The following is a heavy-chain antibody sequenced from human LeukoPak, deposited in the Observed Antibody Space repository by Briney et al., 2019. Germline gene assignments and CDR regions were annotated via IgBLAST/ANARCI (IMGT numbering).Heavy chain of an antibody. CDR2: IYTSGST. CDR1: GGSISSGSYY. D-gene: IGHD3-22*01. CDR3: ARDLLRGDSSGYLHDAFDI. J-gene: IGHJ3*02. Sequence: PSQTLSLTCTVSGGSISSGSYYWSWIRQPAGKGLEWIGRIYTSGSTNYNPSLKSRVTISVDTSKNQFSLKLSSVTAADTAVYYCARDLLRGDSSGYLHDAFDIWGQGTMVTVSS. V-gene: IGHV4-61*02.